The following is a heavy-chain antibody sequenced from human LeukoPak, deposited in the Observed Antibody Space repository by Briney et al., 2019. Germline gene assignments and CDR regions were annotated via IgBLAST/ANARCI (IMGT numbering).Heavy chain of an antibody. CDR2: ISATGGNT. CDR3: AKEFGMFSN. CDR1: GFSFSSNA. J-gene: IGHJ4*02. D-gene: IGHD3-10*02. Sequence: GGSLRISCAASGFSFSSNAMSWVRQAPGKGLEWVSAISATGGNTHSADSVKGRFTISRDSSKNTLYLQMNSLRAEDTDIYYCAKEFGMFSNWGQGTLVSVSS. V-gene: IGHV3-23*01.